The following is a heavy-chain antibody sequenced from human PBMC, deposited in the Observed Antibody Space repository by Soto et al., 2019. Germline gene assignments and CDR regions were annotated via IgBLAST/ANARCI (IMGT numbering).Heavy chain of an antibody. CDR1: GFTFSSYW. CDR2: ISGDGTII. CDR3: VREDCIGGPCKRFDY. Sequence: PGGSLRLSCAASGFTFSSYWMHWARQAPGKGLVWVSSISGDGTIIPHADSVKGRFTVSRDNAKNMLYLQMNNLRAEDTAVYYCVREDCIGGPCKRFDYWGQGTPVTVSS. D-gene: IGHD2-15*01. J-gene: IGHJ4*02. V-gene: IGHV3-74*01.